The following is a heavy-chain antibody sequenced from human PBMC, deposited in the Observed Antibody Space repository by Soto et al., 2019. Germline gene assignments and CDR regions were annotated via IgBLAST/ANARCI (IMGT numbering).Heavy chain of an antibody. V-gene: IGHV4-59*08. CDR3: AGRDCSGTNCYYLDYYYMDV. J-gene: IGHJ6*03. CDR2: IYYSGST. D-gene: IGHD2-2*01. Sequence: WTWLRQSPGKGLEWIGYIYYSGSTDYNPSLRGRLAISIDTSKNQFSLRLNSMTAADTAVYYCAGRDCSGTNCYYLDYYYMDVWGKLTTVTVSS.